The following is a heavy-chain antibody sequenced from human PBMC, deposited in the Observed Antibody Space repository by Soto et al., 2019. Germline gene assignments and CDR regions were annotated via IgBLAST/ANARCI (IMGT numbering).Heavy chain of an antibody. Sequence: GGSLRLSCAASGFTFSSYWMSWVRQAPGKGLEWVANIKQDGSEKYYVDSVKGRFTISRDNAKNSLYLQMNSLRAEDTAVYYCARLSDTAPYYFDYWGQGTLVTVSS. V-gene: IGHV3-7*01. J-gene: IGHJ4*02. CDR2: IKQDGSEK. CDR1: GFTFSSYW. CDR3: ARLSDTAPYYFDY. D-gene: IGHD5-18*01.